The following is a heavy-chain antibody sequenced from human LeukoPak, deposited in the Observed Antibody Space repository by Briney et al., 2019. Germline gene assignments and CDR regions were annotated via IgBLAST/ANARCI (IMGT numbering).Heavy chain of an antibody. V-gene: IGHV3-30-3*01. CDR1: GFTFSSYA. Sequence: GGSLRLSCAASGFTFSSYAMHWVRQAPGKGLEWVAVISYDGSNKYYAGSVKGRFTISRDNSKNTLYLQMNSLRAEDTAVYYCARAQRSSSSNYYYGMDVWGQGTTVTVSS. CDR2: ISYDGSNK. CDR3: ARAQRSSSSNYYYGMDV. D-gene: IGHD6-6*01. J-gene: IGHJ6*02.